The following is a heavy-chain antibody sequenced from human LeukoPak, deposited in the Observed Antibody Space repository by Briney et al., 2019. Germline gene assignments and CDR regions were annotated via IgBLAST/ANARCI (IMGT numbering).Heavy chain of an antibody. J-gene: IGHJ4*02. D-gene: IGHD5-18*01. CDR1: GFTFSSYA. CDR3: AKVRAYSYGYNYFDY. V-gene: IGHV3-23*01. Sequence: QPRGSLRLSCAAPGFTFSSYAMSWVRQAPGKGLEWVSAISGSGGSTYYADSVKGRFTISRDNSKNTLYLQMNSLRAEDTAVYYCAKVRAYSYGYNYFDYWGQGTLVTVSS. CDR2: ISGSGGST.